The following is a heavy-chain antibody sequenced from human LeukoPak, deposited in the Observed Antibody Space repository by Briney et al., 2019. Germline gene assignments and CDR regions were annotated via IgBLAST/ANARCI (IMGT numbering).Heavy chain of an antibody. J-gene: IGHJ4*02. D-gene: IGHD3-10*01. CDR1: GFTFSSYS. V-gene: IGHV3-21*01. CDR2: ISSSSSYI. Sequence: GGSLRLSCAASGFTFSSYSMNWVRQAPGKGLEWVSSISSSSSYIYYADSVKGRFTISRDNAKNSLYLQMNSLRAEDTAVYYCAKDSSLWKGYFGYWGQGTLVTVSS. CDR3: AKDSSLWKGYFGY.